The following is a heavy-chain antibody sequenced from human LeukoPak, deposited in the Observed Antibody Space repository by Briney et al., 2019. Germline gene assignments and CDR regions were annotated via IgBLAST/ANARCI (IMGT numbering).Heavy chain of an antibody. V-gene: IGHV1-18*01. CDR3: ARGANMVRVEDYMDV. Sequence: VASVRVSCKASGYTFTSYGISWVRQAPGQGLEWMGWISAYNGNANYAQKFQGRVTITADKSTSKAYMELSSLRSEDTAVYYCARGANMVRVEDYMDVWGKGTTVTVSS. CDR1: GYTFTSYG. J-gene: IGHJ6*03. CDR2: ISAYNGNA. D-gene: IGHD3-10*01.